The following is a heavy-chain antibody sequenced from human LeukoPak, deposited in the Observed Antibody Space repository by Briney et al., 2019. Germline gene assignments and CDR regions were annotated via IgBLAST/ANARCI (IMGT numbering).Heavy chain of an antibody. D-gene: IGHD6-19*01. CDR3: ARHSSGWYYNWFDR. J-gene: IGHJ5*02. CDR1: GFIVSSNY. Sequence: GGSLKLSCAASGFIVSSNYMSWVRQAPGKGLEWVSVIYSGGRTYYAASVKGRFTISRDNSKNTLFLQMNSLSAEDTAVYYCARHSSGWYYNWFDRWGQRTLVTVSS. V-gene: IGHV3-66*04. CDR2: IYSGGRT.